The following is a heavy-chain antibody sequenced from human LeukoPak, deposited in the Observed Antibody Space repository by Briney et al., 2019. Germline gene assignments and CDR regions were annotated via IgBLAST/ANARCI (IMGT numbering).Heavy chain of an antibody. V-gene: IGHV4-59*01. CDR1: GGSISSYY. Sequence: SETLSLTCTVSGGSISSYYWSWIRQPPGKGLEWIGYIYYSGSTNYNPSLKSRVTISVDTSKNQFSLKLSSVTAADTAVYYCARAVTPTLYYYCYMDVWGKGKTVTVSS. J-gene: IGHJ6*03. CDR2: IYYSGST. D-gene: IGHD2-21*02. CDR3: ARAVTPTLYYYCYMDV.